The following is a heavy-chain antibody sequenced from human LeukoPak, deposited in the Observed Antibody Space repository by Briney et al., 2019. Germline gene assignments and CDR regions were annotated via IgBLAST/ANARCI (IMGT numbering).Heavy chain of an antibody. V-gene: IGHV3-48*03. CDR2: ISSSGSTI. Sequence: PGGSLRLPCAASGFTFSSYEMNWVRQAPGKGLEWVSYISSSGSTIYYADSVKGRFTISRDNAKNSLYLQMNSLRAEDTAVYYCARGRLQLHSLGYWGQGTLVTVSS. CDR3: ARGRLQLHSLGY. J-gene: IGHJ4*02. CDR1: GFTFSSYE. D-gene: IGHD5-24*01.